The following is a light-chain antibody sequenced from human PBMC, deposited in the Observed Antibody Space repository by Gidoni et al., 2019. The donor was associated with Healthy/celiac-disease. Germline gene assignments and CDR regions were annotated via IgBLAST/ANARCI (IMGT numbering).Light chain of an antibody. J-gene: IGKJ4*01. CDR2: WAS. CDR3: QQYYSTPLT. Sequence: DIVMTPSPDSLAVSLGERATINCKSSQSGLYNSNNKNYLAWYQQKPGQPPKLLIYWASTRESGVPDRFSGSGSGTDFTLTISSLQAEDVAVYYCQQYYSTPLTFGGGTKVEIK. V-gene: IGKV4-1*01. CDR1: QSGLYNSNNKNY.